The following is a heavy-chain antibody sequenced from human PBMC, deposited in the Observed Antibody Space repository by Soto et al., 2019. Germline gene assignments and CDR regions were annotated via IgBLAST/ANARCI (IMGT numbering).Heavy chain of an antibody. CDR2: INPNSGAT. CDR3: ASYTGVVTYLVDAYFDL. V-gene: IGHV1-2*02. Sequence: QVQLVQSGAELQKPGASVNVSCKASGYSFTDYYLHWVRQAPGQGLEWMGWINPNSGATKFAQKFQGRAGMPRDTSINTSDMELTRLTSDATALCYCASYTGVVTYLVDAYFDLWCRGTWVTVSS. D-gene: IGHD2-21*02. CDR1: GYSFTDYY. J-gene: IGHJ2*01.